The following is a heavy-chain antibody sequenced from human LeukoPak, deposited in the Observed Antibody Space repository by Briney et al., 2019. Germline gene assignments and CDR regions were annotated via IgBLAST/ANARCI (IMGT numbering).Heavy chain of an antibody. V-gene: IGHV4-59*01. CDR3: ASDNYYEGAFDV. J-gene: IGHJ3*01. CDR1: GGSIGSYY. CDR2: IGYSGRT. D-gene: IGHD3-22*01. Sequence: PSETLSLTCTVSGGSIGSYYWSWIRQPPGKGLEWIGYIGYSGRTNYNPSLKSRVTISVDTSKNQFSPNLRSVTAADTAVYYCASDNYYEGAFDVWGQGTMVTVSS.